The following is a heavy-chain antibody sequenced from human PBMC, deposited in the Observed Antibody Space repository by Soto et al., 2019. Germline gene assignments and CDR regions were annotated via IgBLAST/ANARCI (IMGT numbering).Heavy chain of an antibody. J-gene: IGHJ6*02. V-gene: IGHV3-33*01. Sequence: GGSLRLSCAASGFTFSSYGMHWVRQAPGKGLEWVAVIWYDGSNKYYADSVKGRFTISRDNSKNTLYLQMNSLRAEDTAVYYCARDTHDFWSGYYLRVARVYYYYGMDVWGQGTTVTVSS. CDR1: GFTFSSYG. D-gene: IGHD3-3*01. CDR3: ARDTHDFWSGYYLRVARVYYYYGMDV. CDR2: IWYDGSNK.